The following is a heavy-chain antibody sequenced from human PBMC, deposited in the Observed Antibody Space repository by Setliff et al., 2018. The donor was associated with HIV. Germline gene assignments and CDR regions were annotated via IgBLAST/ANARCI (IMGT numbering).Heavy chain of an antibody. CDR2: INSDGST. J-gene: IGHJ6*03. Sequence: GGSLRLSCAASGFTFSSYWMYWVRQAPGKGLVWVSRINSDGSTSYADSVKGRFTISRDNAKNSLYLQMSSLRAEDTAVYYCARDSSRGYLDWLSLKYYYSYYIDVWGKGTTVTVSS. V-gene: IGHV3-74*01. D-gene: IGHD3-9*01. CDR3: ARDSSRGYLDWLSLKYYYSYYIDV. CDR1: GFTFSSYW.